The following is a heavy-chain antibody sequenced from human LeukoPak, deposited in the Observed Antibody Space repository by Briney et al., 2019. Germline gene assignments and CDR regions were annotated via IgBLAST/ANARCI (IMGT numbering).Heavy chain of an antibody. CDR1: GGTFSSYA. Sequence: ASVKASCKASGGTFSSYAISWVRQAPGQGLEWMGRIIPIFGTANYAQKFQGRVTITTDESTSTAYMELSSLRSEDTAVYYCARILAYCGGECYQYWGQGTLVTVSS. V-gene: IGHV1-69*05. J-gene: IGHJ4*02. D-gene: IGHD2-21*01. CDR2: IIPIFGTA. CDR3: ARILAYCGGECYQY.